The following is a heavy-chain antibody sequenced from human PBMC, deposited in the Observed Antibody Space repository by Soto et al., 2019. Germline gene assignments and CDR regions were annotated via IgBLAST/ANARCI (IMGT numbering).Heavy chain of an antibody. D-gene: IGHD3-16*02. Sequence: SETLSLTCTVSVGSISSSSYYWGWIRQPPAKRLEWIGSIYYSGSTYYNPSLNSRVTISVDTSKNQFSLELSSVTAADTAVYYCAMYYDYIWGRYRPDRNWFDPRGQGTLVTVSS. CDR1: VGSISSSSYY. J-gene: IGHJ5*02. CDR3: AMYYDYIWGRYRPDRNWFDP. V-gene: IGHV4-39*01. CDR2: IYYSGST.